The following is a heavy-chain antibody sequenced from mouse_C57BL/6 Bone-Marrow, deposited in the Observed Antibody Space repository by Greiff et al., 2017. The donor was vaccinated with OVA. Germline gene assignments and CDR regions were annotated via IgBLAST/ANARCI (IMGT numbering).Heavy chain of an antibody. CDR3: ARAGVFPDYAMDY. Sequence: QVQLQQSGAELARPGASVKLSCKASGYTFTSYGISWVKQRTGQGLEWIGAIYPRSGNTYYNEKFKGKATLTADKSSSKAYMELRSLTSEDTAVYFCARAGVFPDYAMDYWGQGTSVTVSS. V-gene: IGHV1-81*01. CDR2: IYPRSGNT. J-gene: IGHJ4*01. CDR1: GYTFTSYG.